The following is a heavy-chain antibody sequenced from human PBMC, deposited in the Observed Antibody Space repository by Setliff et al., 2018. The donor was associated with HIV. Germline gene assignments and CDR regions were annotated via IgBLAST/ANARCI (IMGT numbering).Heavy chain of an antibody. CDR1: GFSFSSYA. CDR2: IGGSGGST. Sequence: PGGSLRLSCAANGFSFSSYAMNWVRQAPGKGLEWVSGIGGSGGSTYYADSVKGRFTVSRDYSQNTIYLQMSSLGVEDSAVYYCAKSASWDLRGWLHWGQGALVTVSS. V-gene: IGHV3-23*01. D-gene: IGHD6-19*01. CDR3: AKSASWDLRGWLH. J-gene: IGHJ4*02.